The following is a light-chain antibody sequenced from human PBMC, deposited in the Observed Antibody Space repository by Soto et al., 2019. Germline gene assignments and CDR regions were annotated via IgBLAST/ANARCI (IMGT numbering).Light chain of an antibody. CDR2: GAS. J-gene: IGKJ4*01. V-gene: IGKV3-15*01. CDR1: QSVSSN. CDR3: QQYNNWLST. Sequence: EIVMTQSPATLSVSPGERATLSCRASQSVSSNLAWYQQKPGQAPRLLIYGASTRATGIPARFSGSGSGPEFTLTISSLQSEDFAVYYCQQYNNWLSTFGGGTKVAIK.